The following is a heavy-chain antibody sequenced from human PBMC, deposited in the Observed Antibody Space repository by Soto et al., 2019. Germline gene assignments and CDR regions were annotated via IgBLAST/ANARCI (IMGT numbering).Heavy chain of an antibody. CDR2: ISGSGGST. D-gene: IGHD3-22*01. Sequence: LRLSCAASGFTFSSYAMSWVRQAPGKGLEWVSAISGSGGSTYYADSVKGRFTISRDNSKNTLYLQMNSLRAEDTAVYYCAKAQREIFYYDSSGYYLTDYWGQGTLVTVSS. CDR1: GFTFSSYA. V-gene: IGHV3-23*01. CDR3: AKAQREIFYYDSSGYYLTDY. J-gene: IGHJ4*02.